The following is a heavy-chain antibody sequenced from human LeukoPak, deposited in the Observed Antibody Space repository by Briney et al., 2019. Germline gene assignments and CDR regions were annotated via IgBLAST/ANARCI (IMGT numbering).Heavy chain of an antibody. V-gene: IGHV3-23*01. CDR3: AKGGTYYPFDC. CDR2: ISAGGGST. CDR1: GFTFSTYD. D-gene: IGHD1-26*01. J-gene: IGHJ4*02. Sequence: PGGSLRLSCAASGFTFSTYDMSWVRQAPGKGLEWVSTISAGGGSTYYADSVKGRFTISRDNSKNTLYLQMNYLRGEDTAVYHCAKGGTYYPFDCRGQGTLVTVSS.